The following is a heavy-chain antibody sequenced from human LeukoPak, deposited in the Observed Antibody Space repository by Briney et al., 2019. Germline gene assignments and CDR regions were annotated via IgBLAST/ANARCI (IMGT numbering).Heavy chain of an antibody. J-gene: IGHJ4*02. CDR2: IRSDGSNK. Sequence: GGSLRLSCAASGFTFNNYGMHWVRQAPGKGREWVALIRSDGSNKYYTDSVKGGFTISRDNSKNTLFLQMNSLRPEDTAVYYCAKGRWLTDYWGQGTLVTVSS. CDR1: GFTFNNYG. V-gene: IGHV3-30*02. CDR3: AKGRWLTDY. D-gene: IGHD5-24*01.